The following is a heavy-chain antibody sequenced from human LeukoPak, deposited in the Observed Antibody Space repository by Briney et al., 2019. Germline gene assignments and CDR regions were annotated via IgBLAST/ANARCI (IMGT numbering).Heavy chain of an antibody. Sequence: GGSLRLSCAASGFSVSSNYMSWVRQAPGKGLEWVSLIYFGGSTYYAGSVKGRFTISRDNSKNTLYLQMNSLRAEDTAVYYCARWTRTTIWGQGTLVTVSS. CDR2: IYFGGST. CDR3: ARWTRTTI. D-gene: IGHD4-11*01. CDR1: GFSVSSNY. J-gene: IGHJ4*02. V-gene: IGHV3-53*01.